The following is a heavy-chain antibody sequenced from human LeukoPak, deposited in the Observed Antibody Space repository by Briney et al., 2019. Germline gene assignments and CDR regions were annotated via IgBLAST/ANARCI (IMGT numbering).Heavy chain of an antibody. D-gene: IGHD2-2*01. J-gene: IGHJ4*02. Sequence: VASVKVSCKASGYTFSNYDINWVRRATGQGLEWMGWMNPNSGNTGYAQKFQGRVTMTRNTSISTAYMELSTLRSEDTAVFYCARVNCSSTSCRSKFLDYWGQGTLVTVSS. V-gene: IGHV1-8*01. CDR2: MNPNSGNT. CDR3: ARVNCSSTSCRSKFLDY. CDR1: GYTFSNYD.